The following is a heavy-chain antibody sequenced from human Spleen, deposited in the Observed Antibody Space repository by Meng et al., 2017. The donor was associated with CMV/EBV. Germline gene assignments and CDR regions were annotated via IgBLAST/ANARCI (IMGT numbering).Heavy chain of an antibody. J-gene: IGHJ4*02. V-gene: IGHV3-23*01. CDR1: GFIFGSFA. CDR2: LSGSGGSN. D-gene: IGHD3-3*01. Sequence: GGSLRLSCAASGFIFGSFAMTWVRQAPGKGLEWVSTLSGSGGSNYYADSVKGRFIISGDNSKNMVYLQMNSLRAEDTALYYCAKGQGWIGFDFFDYWGQGTLVTVSS. CDR3: AKGQGWIGFDFFDY.